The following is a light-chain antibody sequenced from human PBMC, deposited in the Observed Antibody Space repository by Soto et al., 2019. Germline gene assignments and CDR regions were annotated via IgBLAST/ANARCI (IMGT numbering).Light chain of an antibody. CDR3: QQYNSWPPET. CDR1: QTVRNN. CDR2: DAS. J-gene: IGKJ1*01. V-gene: IGKV3D-15*01. Sequence: EIEMTQSPATLSVSPGERATLSCRASQTVRNNYLAWYQQKPGQAPRLLIYDASSRATGIPDRFSGSGSGTEFTLTISSLQSEDFAVYYCQQYNSWPPETFGQGTKVDIK.